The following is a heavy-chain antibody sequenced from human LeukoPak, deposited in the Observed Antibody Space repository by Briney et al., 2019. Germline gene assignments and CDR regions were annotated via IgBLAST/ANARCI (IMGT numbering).Heavy chain of an antibody. V-gene: IGHV3-30-3*01. CDR2: IPYDGSNK. CDR3: ATGGVVVPAGIQGKYYYYGMDV. J-gene: IGHJ6*02. D-gene: IGHD2-2*02. CDR1: GFTFSSYA. Sequence: PGGSLRLSCAPSGFTFSSYAMHWVRHAPGEGLEWVAVIPYDGSNKYYADSVKGRFTVSRDSSKNTLYLPMNSLRAEVTAVYYCATGGVVVPAGIQGKYYYYGMDVWGQGTTVTVSS.